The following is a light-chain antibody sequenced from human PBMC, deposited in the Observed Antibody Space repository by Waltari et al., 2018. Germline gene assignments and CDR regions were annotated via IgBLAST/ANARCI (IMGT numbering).Light chain of an antibody. CDR2: WAS. CDR3: QQYDGSPLT. V-gene: IGKV4-1*01. Sequence: DVVMTQSPDSLAVSLGERATINCKSSQSVLYSSNNKNYLAWFQNKPGQPPNLLIYWASTRASGVPDRFSGSGSGTDFTLTISSLQAEDVAVYYCQQYDGSPLTFGGGTKVEI. J-gene: IGKJ4*01. CDR1: QSVLYSSNNKNY.